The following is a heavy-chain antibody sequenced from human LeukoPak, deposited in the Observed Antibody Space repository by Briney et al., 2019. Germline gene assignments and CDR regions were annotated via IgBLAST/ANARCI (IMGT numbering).Heavy chain of an antibody. Sequence: PGGSLGLSCAASGFTFSNYSMNWVRQAPGKGLEWVSYISRSSSTIYYADSVKGRFTISRDNAKNSLYLQMNSLRAEDTAVYYCARDRYSSSSLDFWGQGTLVTVSS. D-gene: IGHD6-6*01. CDR2: ISRSSSTI. J-gene: IGHJ4*02. CDR1: GFTFSNYS. CDR3: ARDRYSSSSLDF. V-gene: IGHV3-48*01.